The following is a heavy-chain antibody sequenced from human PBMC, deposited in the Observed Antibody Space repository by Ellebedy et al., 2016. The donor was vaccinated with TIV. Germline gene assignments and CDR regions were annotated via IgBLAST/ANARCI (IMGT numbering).Heavy chain of an antibody. CDR2: VSTGSNTI. J-gene: IGHJ4*02. CDR3: ARSVTGSSLFDY. CDR1: GFTFSTYS. D-gene: IGHD3-16*02. Sequence: GGSLRLXXAASGFTFSTYSMSWVRQAPGKGLEWVSYVSTGSNTIYYADSVKGRFTISRDNAQNSLFLQMHSLRDEDTAVYYCARSVTGSSLFDYWGQGTLVTVSS. V-gene: IGHV3-48*02.